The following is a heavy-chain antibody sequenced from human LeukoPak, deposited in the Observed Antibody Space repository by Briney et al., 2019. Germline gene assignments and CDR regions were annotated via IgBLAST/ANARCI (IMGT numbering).Heavy chain of an antibody. V-gene: IGHV4-34*01. CDR2: INHSGST. J-gene: IGHJ4*02. CDR1: GGSFSGYY. D-gene: IGHD3-10*01. Sequence: SETLSLTCAVYGGSFSGYYWSWIRQPPGKGLEWIGEINHSGSTNYNPSLKSRVTISVDTSKNQFSLKLSSVTAADTAVYYCARELLWFGELSHYFDYWGQGTLVTVSS. CDR3: ARELLWFGELSHYFDY.